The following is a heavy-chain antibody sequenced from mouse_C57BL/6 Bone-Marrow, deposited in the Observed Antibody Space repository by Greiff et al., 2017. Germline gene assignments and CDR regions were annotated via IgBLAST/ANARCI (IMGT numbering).Heavy chain of an antibody. CDR1: GFTFSDYG. J-gene: IGHJ1*03. Sequence: EVQRVESGGGLVQPGGSLKLSCAASGFTFSDYGMAWVRQAPGKGPEWVAFISNLAYSIYYADTVTGRFTISRENAKNTLYLEMSSLRSEDTAMYYCARPPVYSNYWYFDVWGTGTTVTVSS. CDR3: ARPPVYSNYWYFDV. CDR2: ISNLAYSI. V-gene: IGHV5-15*01. D-gene: IGHD2-5*01.